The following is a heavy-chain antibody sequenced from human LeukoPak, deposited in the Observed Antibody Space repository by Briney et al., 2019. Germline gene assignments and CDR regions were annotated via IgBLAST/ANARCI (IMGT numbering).Heavy chain of an antibody. CDR3: ARDSDY. J-gene: IGHJ4*02. CDR1: GGSISSYY. Sequence: SETLSLTCTVSGGSISSYYWSWIRQPPGKGLEWVGYIYYSGSTNYNPSLKSRVTISVVTSKNQFSLKLSSATAADTAVDYCARDSDYWGQGTLVTVSS. CDR2: IYYSGST. V-gene: IGHV4-59*01.